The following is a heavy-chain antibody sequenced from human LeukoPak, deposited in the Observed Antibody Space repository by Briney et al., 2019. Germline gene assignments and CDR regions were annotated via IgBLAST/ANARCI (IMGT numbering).Heavy chain of an antibody. D-gene: IGHD3-10*01. V-gene: IGHV3-23*01. Sequence: EGSLSLSCALSGFTFSSYAMSWVSQDPGKGMEWDSAISGSGGSTYYADSVKGRFTISRDNSKNTLYLQMNSLRAEDTAVYYCANDHQFRGVIVYFGYWGQGTLVTVSS. CDR1: GFTFSSYA. J-gene: IGHJ4*02. CDR3: ANDHQFRGVIVYFGY. CDR2: ISGSGGST.